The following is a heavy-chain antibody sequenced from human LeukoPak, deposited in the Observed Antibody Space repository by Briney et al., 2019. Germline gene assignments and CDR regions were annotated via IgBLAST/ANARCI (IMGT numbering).Heavy chain of an antibody. J-gene: IGHJ4*02. D-gene: IGHD3-22*01. V-gene: IGHV4-34*01. CDR3: ARGKVDSSGYYQPHYFDY. CDR1: GGSFSGYY. Sequence: SETLSLTCAVYGGSFSGYYWSWIRQPPGKGLEWIGEINHSGSTNYNPSLKSRVTISVDTSKNQFTLKLSSVTAADTAVYYCARGKVDSSGYYQPHYFDYWGQGTLVTVSS. CDR2: INHSGST.